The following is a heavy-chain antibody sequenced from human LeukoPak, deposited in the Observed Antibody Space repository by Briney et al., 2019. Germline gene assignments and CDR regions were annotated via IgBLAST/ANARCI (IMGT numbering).Heavy chain of an antibody. CDR3: ARGGGYSYGFHYYYGMDV. D-gene: IGHD5-18*01. CDR1: GGSFSGYY. CDR2: INHSGST. Sequence: SETLSLTCAVYGGSFSGYYWSWSRQPPGKGLEWIGEINHSGSTNYNPSLKSRVTISVDTSKNQFSLKLSSVTAADTAVYYCARGGGYSYGFHYYYGMDVWGKGTTVTVSS. J-gene: IGHJ6*04. V-gene: IGHV4-34*01.